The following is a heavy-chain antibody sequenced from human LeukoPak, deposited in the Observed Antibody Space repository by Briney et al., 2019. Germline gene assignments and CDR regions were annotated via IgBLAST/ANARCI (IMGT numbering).Heavy chain of an antibody. CDR3: ARGGTYYDFWSGYTDFDY. CDR2: IYYSGST. V-gene: IGHV4-39*07. Sequence: SETLSLTCTVSGDSIISTTYFWGYIRQPPGKGLEWIGSIYYSGSTYYNPSLKSRVTISVDTSKNQFSLKLSSVTAADTAVYYCARGGTYYDFWSGYTDFDYWGQGTLVTVSS. CDR1: GDSIISTTYF. D-gene: IGHD3-3*01. J-gene: IGHJ4*02.